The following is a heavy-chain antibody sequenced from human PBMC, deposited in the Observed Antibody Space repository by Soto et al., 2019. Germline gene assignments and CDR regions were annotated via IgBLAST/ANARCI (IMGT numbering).Heavy chain of an antibody. CDR1: GASSSGYY. Sequence: QVQLQQWGAGLLKPSETLSLSCAVYGASSSGYYWNWIRQPPGKGLEWIGEINQSGSTNYSPSLKTRVTISVDTSKKQFSLRVSSVTAADTAVYYCARRFSGTGRYFDYWGQGTLVTVSS. V-gene: IGHV4-34*02. J-gene: IGHJ4*02. CDR3: ARRFSGTGRYFDY. D-gene: IGHD1-1*01. CDR2: INQSGST.